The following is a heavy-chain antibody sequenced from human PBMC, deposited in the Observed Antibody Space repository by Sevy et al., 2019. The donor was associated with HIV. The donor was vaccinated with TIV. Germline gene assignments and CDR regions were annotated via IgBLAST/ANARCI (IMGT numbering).Heavy chain of an antibody. CDR1: GHTFTGYY. J-gene: IGHJ4*02. CDR3: ARVVAARPAYYFDY. Sequence: ASVKVSCKASGHTFTGYYMHWVRQAPGQGLEWMGWINPNSGGTNYAQKFQGRVTMTRDRSISTAYMELSRLRSDDTAVYYCARVVAARPAYYFDYWGQGTLVTVSS. D-gene: IGHD6-6*01. CDR2: INPNSGGT. V-gene: IGHV1-2*02.